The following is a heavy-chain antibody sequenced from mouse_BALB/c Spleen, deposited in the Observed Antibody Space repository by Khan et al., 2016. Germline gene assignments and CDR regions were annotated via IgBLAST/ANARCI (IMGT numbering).Heavy chain of an antibody. CDR2: IRSKSNNYAT. D-gene: IGHD4-1*01. CDR1: GFTFNTNA. Sequence: EVQLVETGGGLVQPKGSLKLSCAASGFTFNTNAMNWVRQAPGKGLEWVARIRSKSNNYATYYADSVKDRFTISRDDSQSMLYLQMNNLKTEDTAMYYCVRELGFAYWGQGTLVTVSA. CDR3: VRELGFAY. J-gene: IGHJ3*01. V-gene: IGHV10S3*01.